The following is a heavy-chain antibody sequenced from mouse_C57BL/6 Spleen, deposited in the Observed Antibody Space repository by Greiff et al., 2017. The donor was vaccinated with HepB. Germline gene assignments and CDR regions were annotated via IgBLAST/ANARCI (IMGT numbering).Heavy chain of an antibody. Sequence: VQVVESGAELVRPGTSVKVSCKASGYAFTNYLIEWVKQRPGQGLEWIGVINPGSGGTNYNEKFKGKATLTADKSSSTAYIQLSSLTSEDSAVYFCARYDYDVNYAMDYWGQGTSVTVSS. J-gene: IGHJ4*01. CDR3: ARYDYDVNYAMDY. V-gene: IGHV1-54*01. CDR1: GYAFTNYL. D-gene: IGHD2-4*01. CDR2: INPGSGGT.